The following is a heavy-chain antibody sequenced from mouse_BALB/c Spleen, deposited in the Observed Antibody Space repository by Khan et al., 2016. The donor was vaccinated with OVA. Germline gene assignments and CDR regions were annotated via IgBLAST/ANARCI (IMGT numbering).Heavy chain of an antibody. CDR3: AREDALYHFDH. D-gene: IGHD1-1*01. CDR2: IYPGTDNT. V-gene: IGHV1S132*01. Sequence: QVQLQQSGAELVRPGASVKLSCKTSGYIFTSYWIHWVKQRSGQGLEWIARIYPGTDNTYYNEKFKDKATLTADKSSSTAYMQLSSLKSEDSDAYFWAREDALYHFDHWGQGTTLTVSS. CDR1: GYIFTSYW. J-gene: IGHJ2*01.